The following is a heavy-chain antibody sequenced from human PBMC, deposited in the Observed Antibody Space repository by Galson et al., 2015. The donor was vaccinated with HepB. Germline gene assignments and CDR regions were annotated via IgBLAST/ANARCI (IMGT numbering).Heavy chain of an antibody. Sequence: SVKVSCKASGGTFSSYAISWVRQAPGQGLEWMGGIIPIFGTANYAQKFQGRVTITADESTSTAYMELSSLRSEDTAVYYCASFQTPRNQNPGVDYWGQGTLVTVSS. CDR2: IIPIFGTA. D-gene: IGHD1-14*01. V-gene: IGHV1-69*13. CDR3: ASFQTPRNQNPGVDY. CDR1: GGTFSSYA. J-gene: IGHJ4*02.